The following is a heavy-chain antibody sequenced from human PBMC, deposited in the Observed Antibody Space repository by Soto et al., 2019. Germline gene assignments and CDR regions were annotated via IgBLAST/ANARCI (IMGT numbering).Heavy chain of an antibody. J-gene: IGHJ2*01. CDR3: AKFEGHPLEYWYLDF. D-gene: IGHD1-1*01. V-gene: IGHV3-23*01. Sequence: EVQLLESGGGLVQPGGSLRLSCAASGFTFSAYAMGWVRQAPGKGLEWVSTIHGGGGATHYADSVKGRFTIYRDDSKNTLYAQMNSLRAVDTAVYYCAKFEGHPLEYWYLDFWGRGTLVTVSS. CDR2: IHGGGGAT. CDR1: GFTFSAYA.